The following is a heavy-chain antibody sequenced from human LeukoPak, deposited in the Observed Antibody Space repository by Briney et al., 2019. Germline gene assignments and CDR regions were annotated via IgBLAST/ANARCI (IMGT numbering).Heavy chain of an antibody. D-gene: IGHD3-10*01. CDR1: GITLSNYG. J-gene: IGHJ4*02. CDR2: IGDSGGST. V-gene: IGHV3-23*01. CDR3: ANRGVVIRVILVGFHKEAYYFDS. Sequence: GGSLRLSCTVSGITLSNYGMTWVRQAPGKGLEWVAGIGDSGGSTNYADSVKGRFTISRDNSKNTLYLQMNSLRAEDTAVYVSANRGVVIRVILVGFHKEAYYFDSWGQGALVTVSS.